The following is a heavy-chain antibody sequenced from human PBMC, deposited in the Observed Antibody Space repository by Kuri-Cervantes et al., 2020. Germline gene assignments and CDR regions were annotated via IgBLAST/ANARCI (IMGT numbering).Heavy chain of an antibody. CDR3: ARVYRSYCSGGSCYSNYYYYYMDV. Sequence: GGSLRLSCAASGFTFSSYAMSWVRQAPGKGLEWVSAISSSGSTIYYADSVKGRFTISRDNAKNSLYLQMNSLRAEDTAVYYCARVYRSYCSGGSCYSNYYYYYMDVWGKGTTVTVSS. J-gene: IGHJ6*03. V-gene: IGHV3-21*04. CDR2: ISSSGSTI. D-gene: IGHD2-15*01. CDR1: GFTFSSYA.